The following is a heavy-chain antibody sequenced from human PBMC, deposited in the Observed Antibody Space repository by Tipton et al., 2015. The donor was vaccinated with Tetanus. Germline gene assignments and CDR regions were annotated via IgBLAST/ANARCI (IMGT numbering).Heavy chain of an antibody. CDR3: ARDHSGSYYTPTLDS. V-gene: IGHV1-3*04. Sequence: QLVQSGPEVKKPGASVKVSCKASGNTFTNFAIHWVRQAPGQRPEWMGWINTANGNTKYSQKFQGRVTITWDTSATTTYMELSSLRSEDTTIYYCARDHSGSYYTPTLDSWGQGTLVTVSS. J-gene: IGHJ4*02. CDR2: INTANGNT. CDR1: GNTFTNFA. D-gene: IGHD1-26*01.